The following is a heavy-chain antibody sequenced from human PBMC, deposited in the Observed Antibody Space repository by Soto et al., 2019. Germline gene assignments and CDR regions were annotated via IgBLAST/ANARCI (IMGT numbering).Heavy chain of an antibody. J-gene: IGHJ4*02. CDR1: GGSFSGYY. CDR3: ARDAHYDYIWGSYRANFDY. V-gene: IGHV4-34*01. Sequence: QVQLQHWGAGLLKPSETLSLTCAVYGGSFSGYYWSWIRQPPGKGLEWIGEINHSGSTNYNPSLKSRVTISVDTSKNQFSLKLSSVTAADTAVYYCARDAHYDYIWGSYRANFDYWGQGTLVTVSS. D-gene: IGHD3-16*02. CDR2: INHSGST.